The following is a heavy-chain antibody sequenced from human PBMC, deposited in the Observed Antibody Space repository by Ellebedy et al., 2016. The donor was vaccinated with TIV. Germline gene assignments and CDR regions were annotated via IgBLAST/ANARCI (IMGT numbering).Heavy chain of an antibody. CDR1: GFSFSTYW. CDR3: ARDYWGY. V-gene: IGHV3-74*01. Sequence: GGSLRLSCAASGFSFSTYWMFWVRQAPGKGLVWVSRINTDGTITDYADSVKGRFNISRDNAKNTLYLQMNSLRADDTAVYYCARDYWGYWGQGTLVTVSS. J-gene: IGHJ4*02. CDR2: INTDGTIT. D-gene: IGHD3-16*01.